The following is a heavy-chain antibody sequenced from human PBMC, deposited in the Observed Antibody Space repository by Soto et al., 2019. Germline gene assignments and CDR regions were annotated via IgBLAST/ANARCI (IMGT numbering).Heavy chain of an antibody. D-gene: IGHD1-26*01. CDR2: ISSGSAFI. J-gene: IGHJ5*02. CDR1: TFSMYS. V-gene: IGHV3-21*01. Sequence: EAQVVESGGVLVKPGGSLRLYCNLTFSMYSMNWVRQAPGKGLEWVASISSGSAFIKYADSVKGRFSISRDNAKNSVSLQMNSLRAEDTAMYYCTRDQGGSYDSWFDPWGRGTLVTVSS. CDR3: TRDQGGSYDSWFDP.